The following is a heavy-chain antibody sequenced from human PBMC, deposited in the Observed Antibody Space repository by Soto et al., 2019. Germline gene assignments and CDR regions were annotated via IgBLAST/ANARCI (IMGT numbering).Heavy chain of an antibody. CDR2: IIPIFGTA. CDR3: ARSIEAAEYYYYGMDV. CDR1: GGTFSSYS. J-gene: IGHJ6*02. V-gene: IGHV1-69*13. Sequence: SVKVSCKASGGTFSSYSISWVRQAPGQGLEWMGGIIPIFGTANYAQKFQGRVTITADESTSTAYMELSSLRSEDTAVYYCARSIEAAEYYYYGMDVWGQGTTVTVSS. D-gene: IGHD6-13*01.